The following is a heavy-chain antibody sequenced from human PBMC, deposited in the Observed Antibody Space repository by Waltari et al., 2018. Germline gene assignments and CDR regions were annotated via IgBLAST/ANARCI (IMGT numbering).Heavy chain of an antibody. CDR1: GGSISSSSYY. CDR3: ATEGIAAAGTYYFDY. CDR2: IYYSGTT. J-gene: IGHJ4*02. V-gene: IGHV4-39*01. Sequence: QLQLQESGPGLVKPSETLSLTCTVSGGSISSSSYYGGWILQPPGKGLEWIGSIYYSGTTYYNPSLQRRVTISVDTSKDQFSLKLSSVTAADTAVYYCATEGIAAAGTYYFDYWGQGTLVTVSS. D-gene: IGHD6-13*01.